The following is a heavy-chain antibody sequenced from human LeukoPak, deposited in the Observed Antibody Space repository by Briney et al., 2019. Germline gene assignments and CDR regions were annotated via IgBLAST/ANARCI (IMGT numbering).Heavy chain of an antibody. CDR1: GYTFTSYY. D-gene: IGHD3-16*02. CDR3: ARVVGSLRAFDI. V-gene: IGHV1-46*01. CDR2: INPSGGST. Sequence: ASVKVSCKASGYTFTSYYMHWVRQAPGQGLEWMGIINPSGGSTSYAQKFQGRVTMTRDMSTSTVYMELSSLRSEDTAVYYCARVVGSLRAFDIWGQGTMVTVSS. J-gene: IGHJ3*02.